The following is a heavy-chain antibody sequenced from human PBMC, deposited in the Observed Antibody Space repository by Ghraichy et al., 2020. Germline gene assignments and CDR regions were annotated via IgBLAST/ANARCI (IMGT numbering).Heavy chain of an antibody. V-gene: IGHV3-23*01. CDR2: ISGSGGST. CDR1: GFTFSSYA. CDR3: ARVRGQIYLRSGYGMDV. Sequence: GGSLRLSCAASGFTFSSYAMSWVRQAPGKGLEWVSAISGSGGSTYYADSVKGRFTISRDNSKNTLYLQMNSLRAEDTAVYYCARVRGQIYLRSGYGMDVWGQGTTVTVSS. J-gene: IGHJ6*02. D-gene: IGHD2-2*02.